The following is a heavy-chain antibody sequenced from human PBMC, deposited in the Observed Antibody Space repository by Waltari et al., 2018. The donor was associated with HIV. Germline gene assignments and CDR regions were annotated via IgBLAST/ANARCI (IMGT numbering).Heavy chain of an antibody. V-gene: IGHV3-74*01. CDR1: VFTFSSYW. CDR3: ARAGRDGKLPPDY. Sequence: EVQLVESGVGSVQPGGSLRLSCAASVFTFSSYWMHWVRQAPGKGMVGVSRMNSEGSRESYADSVEGRFTISRDNAKNTVYLQMNSLRAEDTAVYYCARAGRDGKLPPDYWGQGTLVTVSS. D-gene: IGHD1-26*01. J-gene: IGHJ4*02. CDR2: MNSEGSRE.